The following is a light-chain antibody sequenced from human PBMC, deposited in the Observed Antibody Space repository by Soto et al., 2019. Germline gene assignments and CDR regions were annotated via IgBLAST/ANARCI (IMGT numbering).Light chain of an antibody. CDR3: QQYYSTPLT. V-gene: IGKV4-1*01. J-gene: IGKJ4*01. Sequence: DIVMTQSPDSLAVSLGERATINCKSSQSVLYSPNNKNYLAWYQQKPGQPPKLLIYWASTRESGVPDRFSASGSETDFTLTISSLQAEDVAVYYCQQYYSTPLTFGGGTKVEIK. CDR1: QSVLYSPNNKNY. CDR2: WAS.